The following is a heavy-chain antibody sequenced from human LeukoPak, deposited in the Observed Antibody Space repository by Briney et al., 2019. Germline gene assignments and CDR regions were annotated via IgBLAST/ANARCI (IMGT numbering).Heavy chain of an antibody. J-gene: IGHJ4*02. V-gene: IGHV3-48*03. CDR3: ARDSNRYYYDSSGYFLFDY. Sequence: GGSLRLSCAASGFTFSSYEMNWVRQAPGKGLEWVSYISSSGSTIYYADSVKGRFTISRDNAKNSLYLQMNSLRAEDTAVYYCARDSNRYYYDSSGYFLFDYWGQGTLVTVSS. D-gene: IGHD3-22*01. CDR2: ISSSGSTI. CDR1: GFTFSSYE.